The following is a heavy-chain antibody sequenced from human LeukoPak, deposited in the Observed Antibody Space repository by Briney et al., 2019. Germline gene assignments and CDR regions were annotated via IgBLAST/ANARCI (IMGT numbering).Heavy chain of an antibody. CDR3: ARVVYYGSGSYYDY. CDR1: GGSISSSSYY. Sequence: KSSETLSLTCTVSGGSISSSSYYWGWIRQPPGKGLEWIGNIYYSGSTYYNPSLKSRVTISVDTSKNQFSLKLSSVTAADTAVYYCARVVYYGSGSYYDYWGQGTLVTVSS. CDR2: IYYSGST. J-gene: IGHJ4*02. V-gene: IGHV4-39*07. D-gene: IGHD3-10*01.